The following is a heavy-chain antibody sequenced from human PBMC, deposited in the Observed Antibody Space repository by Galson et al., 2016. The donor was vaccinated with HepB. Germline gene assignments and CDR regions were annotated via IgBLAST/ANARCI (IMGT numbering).Heavy chain of an antibody. Sequence: SLRLSCAASGFSFVDYHMSWIRQAPGKGLEWVSYIDRTSSQTNYADSVRGRFNISRDNSRKSLFLQMNRLRAGDTAVYYCVRSIAARAFAMDVWGQGTTVIVSS. CDR3: VRSIAARAFAMDV. J-gene: IGHJ6*02. CDR2: IDRTSSQT. CDR1: GFSFVDYH. D-gene: IGHD6-6*01. V-gene: IGHV3-11*06.